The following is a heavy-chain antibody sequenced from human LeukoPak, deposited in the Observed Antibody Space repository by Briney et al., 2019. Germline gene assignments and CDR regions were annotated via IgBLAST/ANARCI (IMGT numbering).Heavy chain of an antibody. CDR3: ARGGLRWYYFDF. Sequence: PSETLSLTCSVSGGSISSVSYYWGWIRQPPGKGLEWIGSFYYSGSIYYNPSLKSRVTISVDTSKNQFSLKPSSVTAADTAVYYCARGGLRWYYFDFWGQGTLVTVSS. CDR1: GGSISSVSYY. D-gene: IGHD4-23*01. J-gene: IGHJ4*02. V-gene: IGHV4-39*07. CDR2: FYYSGSI.